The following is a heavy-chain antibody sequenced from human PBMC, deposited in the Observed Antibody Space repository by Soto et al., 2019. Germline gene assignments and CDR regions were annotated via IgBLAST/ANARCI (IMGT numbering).Heavy chain of an antibody. CDR1: GGFVSSGSYY. J-gene: IGHJ3*02. V-gene: IGHV4-34*01. D-gene: IGHD1-1*01. CDR2: MSHSGGT. Sequence: QVQLQQWGAGLLKPSETLSLTCAVYGGFVSSGSYYWSWIRQPPGKGLEWIGEMSHSGGTHFNPSRKIRATLSVDTSKNQFSLKMSSVTAADTALYYCARVERGTATTVVDAFDIWGPGTMVTVSS. CDR3: ARVERGTATTVVDAFDI.